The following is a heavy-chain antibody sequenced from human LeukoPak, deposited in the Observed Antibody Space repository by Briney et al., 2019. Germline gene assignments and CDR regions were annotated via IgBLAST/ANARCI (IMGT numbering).Heavy chain of an antibody. CDR1: GFTFSTYS. Sequence: GGSLRLSCAASGFTFSTYSMNWVRQAPGKGLEWVSSISGGSGYIYYADSVKGRFTISRDNDKNSLYLQMNSLRAEDTAMYYCVGGPIAAAGEDYWGQGILVTVSS. CDR3: VGGPIAAAGEDY. D-gene: IGHD6-13*01. V-gene: IGHV3-21*01. J-gene: IGHJ4*02. CDR2: ISGGSGYI.